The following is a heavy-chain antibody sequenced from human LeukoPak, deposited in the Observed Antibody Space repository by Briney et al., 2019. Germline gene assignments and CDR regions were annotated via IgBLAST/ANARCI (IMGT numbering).Heavy chain of an antibody. CDR3: ARTYSSSWLYGMDV. V-gene: IGHV1-2*02. CDR2: INPNRGGT. CDR1: GYTFTGYY. D-gene: IGHD6-13*01. J-gene: IGHJ6*02. Sequence: ASVKVSCKASGYTFTGYYMHWVRQAPGQGLEWMGWINPNRGGTNYAQKFQGRVTMTRDTSISTAYMELSRLRSDDTAVYYCARTYSSSWLYGMDVWGQGTTVTVSS.